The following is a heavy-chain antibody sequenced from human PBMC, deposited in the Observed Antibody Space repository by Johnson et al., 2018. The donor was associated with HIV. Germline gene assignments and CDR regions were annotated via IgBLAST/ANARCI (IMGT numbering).Heavy chain of an antibody. V-gene: IGHV3-7*05. CDR1: GFTFSSYW. J-gene: IGHJ3*02. CDR3: ARGIMITFGGVIPNDAFDI. Sequence: MLLVESGGGLVQPGGSLRLSCAASGFTFSSYWMSWVRQAPGKGLEWVANIKQDGSEKYYVDSVKGRFTISRDNAKNSLYLQMNSLRAEDTALYYCARGIMITFGGVIPNDAFDIWGQGTMVTVSS. CDR2: IKQDGSEK. D-gene: IGHD3-16*02.